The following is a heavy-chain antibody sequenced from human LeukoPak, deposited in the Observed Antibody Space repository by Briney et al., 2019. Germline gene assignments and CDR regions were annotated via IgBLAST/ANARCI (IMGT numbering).Heavy chain of an antibody. Sequence: GGSLRLSCAASGFTFSSYAMSWVRQAPGKGLEWVSAISGSGGSTYYADSVKGRFTISRDNSKNTLYLQMNSLKTEDTAVYYCTTGTRYYYGSGSYYEKSDYWGQGTLVTVSS. CDR3: TTGTRYYYGSGSYYEKSDY. V-gene: IGHV3-23*01. CDR1: GFTFSSYA. CDR2: ISGSGGST. J-gene: IGHJ4*02. D-gene: IGHD3-10*01.